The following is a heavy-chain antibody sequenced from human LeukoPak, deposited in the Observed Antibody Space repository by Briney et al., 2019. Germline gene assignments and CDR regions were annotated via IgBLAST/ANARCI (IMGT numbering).Heavy chain of an antibody. Sequence: HPGGSLRLSCAASGFTFSSYAMSWVRRAPGKGLEWVSAISGSGGSTYYADSVKGRFTISRDNSKNTLYLQMNSLRAEDTAVYHCAKDVSDILTGRAGYYYYGMDVWGQGTTVTVSS. CDR3: AKDVSDILTGRAGYYYYGMDV. J-gene: IGHJ6*02. CDR1: GFTFSSYA. CDR2: ISGSGGST. D-gene: IGHD3-9*01. V-gene: IGHV3-23*01.